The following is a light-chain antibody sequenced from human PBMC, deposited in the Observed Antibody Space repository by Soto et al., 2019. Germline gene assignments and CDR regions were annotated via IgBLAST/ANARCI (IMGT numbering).Light chain of an antibody. CDR2: STN. CDR3: VLYMGSGISV. V-gene: IGLV8-61*01. CDR1: SGSVSISYF. Sequence: QAVVTQEPSVSVSPGGTVTLTCGLSSGSVSISYFPSWYQQTPGQAPRTLVYSTNTRSSGVPDRFSGSILGNKAALPITGAQADDESDYYCVLYMGSGISVFGGGTKLTVL. J-gene: IGLJ2*01.